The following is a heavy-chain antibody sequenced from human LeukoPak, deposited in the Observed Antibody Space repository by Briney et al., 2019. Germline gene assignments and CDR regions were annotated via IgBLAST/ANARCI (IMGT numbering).Heavy chain of an antibody. CDR2: INHSGST. D-gene: IGHD3-16*01. Sequence: PSETLSLTCAVYGGSFSGYYWSWIRQPPGKGLEWIGEINHSGSTNYNPSLKSRVTISVDTSKNQFSLKLSSVTAADTAVYYCAREAGGDAFAIWGQGTMVTVSS. V-gene: IGHV4-34*01. CDR3: AREAGGDAFAI. CDR1: GGSFSGYY. J-gene: IGHJ3*02.